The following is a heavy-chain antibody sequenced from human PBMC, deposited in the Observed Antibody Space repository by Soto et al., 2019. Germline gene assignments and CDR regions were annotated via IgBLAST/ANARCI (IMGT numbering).Heavy chain of an antibody. Sequence: APVKVSSKAFGYTFTSHPMHWVRQAPGQRLEGMGWLNAGNANTKYSQMFQGRVTITRDTSASTAYRELSSLRSEDTAVYYCERLIGGAYGMDVLGQGTTVTVSS. CDR1: GYTFTSHP. J-gene: IGHJ6*02. CDR2: LNAGNANT. V-gene: IGHV1-3*01. D-gene: IGHD1-26*01. CDR3: ERLIGGAYGMDV.